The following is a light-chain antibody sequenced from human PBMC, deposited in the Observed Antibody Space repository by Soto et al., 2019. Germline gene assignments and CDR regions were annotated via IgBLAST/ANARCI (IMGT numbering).Light chain of an antibody. CDR2: AAS. V-gene: IGKV1-9*01. Sequence: DIQLTQSPSFLSASVGDRVTITCRASQGFSSNLAWYQQKPGKAPKLLIYAASSLQSGVPSRFSGSGPGTEFTPTISSLQPEDFAPYYCQQRNSYPPRTFGGGTKVEIK. CDR1: QGFSSN. CDR3: QQRNSYPPRT. J-gene: IGKJ4*01.